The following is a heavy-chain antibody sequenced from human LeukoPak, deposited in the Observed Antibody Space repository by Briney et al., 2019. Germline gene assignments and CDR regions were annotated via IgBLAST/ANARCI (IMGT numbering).Heavy chain of an antibody. D-gene: IGHD2-8*01. CDR2: INSDGSST. Sequence: GGSLRLSCAASGFTFSSYWMHWVRQAPGKGLVWVSRINSDGSSTSYADSVKGRFTISRDNAKNTLYLQMNSLRAEDTAVYYCAKNSGGGVLMVAPFDYWGQGTLVTVSS. CDR3: AKNSGGGVLMVAPFDY. J-gene: IGHJ4*02. V-gene: IGHV3-74*01. CDR1: GFTFSSYW.